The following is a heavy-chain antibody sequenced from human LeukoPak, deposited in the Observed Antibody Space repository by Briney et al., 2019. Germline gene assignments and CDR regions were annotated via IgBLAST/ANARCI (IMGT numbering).Heavy chain of an antibody. J-gene: IGHJ4*02. V-gene: IGHV3-30-3*01. CDR2: ISYDGSNK. Sequence: GRSLRLSCAASGFTFSSYAMHWVRQAPGKGLEWVAVISYDGSNKYCADSVKGRFTISRDNSKNTLYLQMNSLRAEDTAVYYCARMLNGGIDYWGQGTLVTVSS. CDR1: GFTFSSYA. CDR3: ARMLNGGIDY. D-gene: IGHD3-16*01.